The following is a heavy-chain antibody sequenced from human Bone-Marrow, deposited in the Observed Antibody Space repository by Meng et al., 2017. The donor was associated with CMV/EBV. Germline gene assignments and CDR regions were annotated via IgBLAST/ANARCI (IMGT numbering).Heavy chain of an antibody. CDR2: IRSSDGTR. CDR3: ARQGGYCSGSSCYGGYFDY. J-gene: IGHJ4*02. V-gene: IGHV3-11*04. CDR1: GFTFSDYY. Sequence: GGSLRLSCAASGFTFSDYYISWIRQAPGKGLEWVSYIRSSDGTRYYADSVKGRFTISRDNAKNSLFLQMNSLRADDTAVYYCARQGGYCSGSSCYGGYFDYWGQGSLVTVSS. D-gene: IGHD2-15*01.